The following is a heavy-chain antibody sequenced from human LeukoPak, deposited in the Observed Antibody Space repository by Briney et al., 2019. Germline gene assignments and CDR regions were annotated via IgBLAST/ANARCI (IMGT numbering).Heavy chain of an antibody. V-gene: IGHV4-30-4*01. CDR3: ARVVVVVAAGDGPFDY. CDR2: IYYSGST. J-gene: IGHJ4*02. Sequence: PSETLSLTCTVSAGSISSGDYYWSWIRQPPGKGLEWIGYIYYSGSTYYNPSLKSRVTISVDTSKNQFSLKLSSVTAADTAVYYCARVVVVVAAGDGPFDYWGQGTLVTVSS. D-gene: IGHD2-15*01. CDR1: AGSISSGDYY.